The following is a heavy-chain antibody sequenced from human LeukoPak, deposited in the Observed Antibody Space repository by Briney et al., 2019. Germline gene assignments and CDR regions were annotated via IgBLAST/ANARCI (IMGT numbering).Heavy chain of an antibody. J-gene: IGHJ4*02. CDR3: ARGKGFCSGGSCHFDS. Sequence: ASVKVSCKASGYTLSTYAMHWVRQAPGQSLEWMGWINTATGNTEYSQEFQGRVTFTRDTSASTAYMELSTLRSEDTAVYHCARGKGFCSGGSCHFDSWGQGTLVTVSS. D-gene: IGHD2-15*01. CDR2: INTATGNT. CDR1: GYTLSTYA. V-gene: IGHV1-3*04.